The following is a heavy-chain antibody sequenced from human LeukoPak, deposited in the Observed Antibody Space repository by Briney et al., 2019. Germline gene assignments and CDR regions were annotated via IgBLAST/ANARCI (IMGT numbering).Heavy chain of an antibody. Sequence: SETLSLTCTVSGGSISSYYWSWIRQPAGKGLEWIGRIYTSGSTNYNPSLKSRVTMSVDTSKNQFSLKLSSVTAADTAVYYCAREGSSWYFYYMDVWGKGTTVTVSS. V-gene: IGHV4-4*07. CDR3: AREGSSWYFYYMDV. CDR2: IYTSGST. D-gene: IGHD6-13*01. J-gene: IGHJ6*03. CDR1: GGSISSYY.